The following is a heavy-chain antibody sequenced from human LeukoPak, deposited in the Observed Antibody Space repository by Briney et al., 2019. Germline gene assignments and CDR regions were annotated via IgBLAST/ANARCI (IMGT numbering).Heavy chain of an antibody. CDR3: ARLKYSYGYVLDY. V-gene: IGHV4-4*02. Sequence: SETLSLTCAVSGGSISSSNWWSWVRQPPGKGLEWIGEIYHSGSTNYNPSLKSRVTISVDKSKNQFSLKLSSVTAAYTAVYYCARLKYSYGYVLDYWGQGTLVTVSS. CDR1: GGSISSSNW. CDR2: IYHSGST. J-gene: IGHJ4*02. D-gene: IGHD5-18*01.